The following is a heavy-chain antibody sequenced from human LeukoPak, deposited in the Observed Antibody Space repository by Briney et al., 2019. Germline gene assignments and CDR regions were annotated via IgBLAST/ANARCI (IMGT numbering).Heavy chain of an antibody. CDR2: VYTSGTT. CDR3: AREKKGNSYDF. V-gene: IGHV4-61*02. CDR1: GDSISRGTYW. J-gene: IGHJ4*02. D-gene: IGHD4-23*01. Sequence: PSETLSLTCTVSGDSISRGTYWWSWIRQPAGKGLEWIGRVYTSGTTNYNPSLKSRATILVDSSNNQFSLKLSSVTAADTAVYYCAREKKGNSYDFWGQGTLVTVSS.